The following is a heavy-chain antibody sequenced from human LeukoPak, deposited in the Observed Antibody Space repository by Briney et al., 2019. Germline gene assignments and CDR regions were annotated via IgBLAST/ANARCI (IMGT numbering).Heavy chain of an antibody. CDR2: IIPIFGTA. CDR1: GYTLTGYY. V-gene: IGHV1-69*05. CDR3: ARDEPREGRDFYYYYMDV. Sequence: SLKVSCKASGYTLTGYYIDWGRHAPRQRLEWMGGIIPIFGTANYAQKFKGRVTITTDESTSTAYVELSSLRSEDTAVYYCARDEPREGRDFYYYYMDVWGKGTTVTVSS. J-gene: IGHJ6*03.